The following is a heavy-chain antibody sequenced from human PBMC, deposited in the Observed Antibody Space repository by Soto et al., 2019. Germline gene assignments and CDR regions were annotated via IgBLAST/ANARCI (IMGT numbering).Heavy chain of an antibody. D-gene: IGHD2-8*02. V-gene: IGHV3-15*01. Sequence: EVQLVESGGGLVKPGGSLRLSCAASGITFTNAWMGWFRQAPGKGLEWIGRLKSRRDGGTSDYAAHVKGRFSISKDESKNTLYLQMNSMKTEDTAVYHCTTDGGVSAYPLFWAWGQGTLVTVSS. CDR3: TTDGGVSAYPLFWA. CDR1: GITFTNAW. CDR2: LKSRRDGGTS. J-gene: IGHJ5*02.